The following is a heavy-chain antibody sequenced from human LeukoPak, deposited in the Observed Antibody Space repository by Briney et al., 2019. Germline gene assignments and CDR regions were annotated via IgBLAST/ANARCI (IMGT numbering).Heavy chain of an antibody. CDR1: GFTFDDYA. Sequence: PGGSLRLSCAASGFTFDDYAMHWVRPAPGQGLEWVSGISWNSGSIGYADSVKGRFTISRDNAKNSLYLQMNSLRAEDMALYYCAKDRFGSSGWTPAFDIWGQGTMVTVSS. CDR2: ISWNSGSI. D-gene: IGHD6-19*01. CDR3: AKDRFGSSGWTPAFDI. J-gene: IGHJ3*02. V-gene: IGHV3-9*03.